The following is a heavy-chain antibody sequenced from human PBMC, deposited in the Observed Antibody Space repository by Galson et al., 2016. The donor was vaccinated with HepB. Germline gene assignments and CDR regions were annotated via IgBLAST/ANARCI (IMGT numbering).Heavy chain of an antibody. V-gene: IGHV3-21*01. D-gene: IGHD3-22*01. CDR3: ARGPYDIGGYYPWQFDS. Sequence: SLRLSCAASGFSFSSYSMNWVRQAPGKGLEWVSSITSDFTYIYYADSVEGRFTISRDNAKNSLYLQMNSLRVEDTAVYYCARGPYDIGGYYPWQFDSWGQGALVTVSS. CDR1: GFSFSSYS. J-gene: IGHJ4*02. CDR2: ITSDFTYI.